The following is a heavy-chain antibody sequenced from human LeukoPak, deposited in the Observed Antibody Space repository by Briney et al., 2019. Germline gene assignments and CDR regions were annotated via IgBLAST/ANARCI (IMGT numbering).Heavy chain of an antibody. J-gene: IGHJ4*02. CDR1: GGSISNYY. CDR3: ARKNGYFDY. Sequence: SETLSLTCTVSGGSISNYYWSWLRQPPGKGLEWIGYIYYSESPSYNPSLKSRVTISVDTSKNQFSLKLSSVTAADTAVYYCARKNGYFDYWGQGTLVTVSS. V-gene: IGHV4-59*01. CDR2: IYYSESP. D-gene: IGHD1-1*01.